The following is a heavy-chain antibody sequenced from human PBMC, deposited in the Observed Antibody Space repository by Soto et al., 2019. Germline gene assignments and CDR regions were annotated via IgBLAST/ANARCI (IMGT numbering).Heavy chain of an antibody. J-gene: IGHJ4*02. D-gene: IGHD5-12*01. CDR1: GYTFTSYD. CDR3: ARVGGYSGYDLLDY. V-gene: IGHV1-8*01. CDR2: MNPNSGNT. Sequence: GASVKVSCKASGYTFTSYDINWVRQATGQGLEWMGWMNPNSGNTGYAQKFQGRVTMTRNTSISTAYMELSSLRSEDTAVYYCARVGGYSGYDLLDYWGQGXLVTVYS.